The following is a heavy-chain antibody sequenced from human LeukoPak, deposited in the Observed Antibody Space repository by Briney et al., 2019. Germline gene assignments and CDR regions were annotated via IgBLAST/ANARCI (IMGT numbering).Heavy chain of an antibody. CDR1: GYTFTGYY. CDR2: INPNSGGT. Sequence: ASVKVSCKASGYTFTGYYMHWVRQAPGQGLEWMGWINPNSGGTNYAQKFQGRVTMTRDTSISTAYMELSRLRSDDTAVYYCARSRDPTIFAYFETRGYMDVWGKGTTVTVSS. D-gene: IGHD3-3*01. V-gene: IGHV1-2*02. J-gene: IGHJ6*03. CDR3: ARSRDPTIFAYFETRGYMDV.